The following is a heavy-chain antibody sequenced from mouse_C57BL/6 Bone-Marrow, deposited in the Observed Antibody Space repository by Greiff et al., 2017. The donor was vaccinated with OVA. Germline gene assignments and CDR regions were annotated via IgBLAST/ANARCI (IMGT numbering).Heavy chain of an antibody. CDR2: IYPRSGNT. Sequence: QQRTGQGLEWIGEIYPRSGNTYYNEKFKGKATLAADKSSSTAYMELRSLTSEDSAVYFCACAYSNYVRFAYWGQGTLVTVSA. V-gene: IGHV1-81*01. D-gene: IGHD2-5*01. CDR3: ACAYSNYVRFAY. J-gene: IGHJ3*01.